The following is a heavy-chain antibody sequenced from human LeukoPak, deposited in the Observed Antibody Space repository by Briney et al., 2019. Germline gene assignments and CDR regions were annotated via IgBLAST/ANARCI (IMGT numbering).Heavy chain of an antibody. CDR1: GGTFSSYA. Sequence: SVKVSCKASGGTFSSYAISWVRQAPGQGLEWMGGIIPIFGTANYAQKFQGRVTITADKSTSTAYMELSSLRSEDTAVYYCARDGILYVDDLNWFDPWGQGTLVTVSS. D-gene: IGHD4-17*01. V-gene: IGHV1-69*06. CDR2: IIPIFGTA. J-gene: IGHJ5*02. CDR3: ARDGILYVDDLNWFDP.